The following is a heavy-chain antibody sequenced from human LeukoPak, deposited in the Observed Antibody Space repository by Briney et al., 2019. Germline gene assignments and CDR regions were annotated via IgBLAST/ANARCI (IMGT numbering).Heavy chain of an antibody. Sequence: GGSLRLSCAASGFTFSSYAMHWVRQAPGKGLEWVAVISYDGSNKYYADSVKGRFTISRDNSKNTLYLQMNSLRAEDTAVYYCARAISPDCSGGSCYPEYFDYWGQGTLVTVSS. D-gene: IGHD2-15*01. V-gene: IGHV3-30-3*01. CDR1: GFTFSSYA. CDR2: ISYDGSNK. J-gene: IGHJ4*02. CDR3: ARAISPDCSGGSCYPEYFDY.